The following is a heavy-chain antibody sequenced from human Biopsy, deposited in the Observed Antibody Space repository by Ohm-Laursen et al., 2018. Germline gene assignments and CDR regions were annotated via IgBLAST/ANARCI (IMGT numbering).Heavy chain of an antibody. V-gene: IGHV1-2*06. CDR3: ARASAYGVFDV. Sequence: SSVKVSCKASGYTFTGHSCHWVRQAPGQRLEWVGRIDPNSDDTKYAQKFQGRIAMTTDTSITTAYLEVSSLTSDDAAEYFCARASAYGVFDVWGQGTIVTVSS. J-gene: IGHJ3*01. CDR2: IDPNSDDT. D-gene: IGHD4/OR15-4a*01. CDR1: GYTFTGHS.